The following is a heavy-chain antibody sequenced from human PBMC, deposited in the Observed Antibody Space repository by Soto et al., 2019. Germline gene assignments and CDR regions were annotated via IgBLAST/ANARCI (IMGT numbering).Heavy chain of an antibody. CDR3: ASAYSSSSAAAS. J-gene: IGHJ5*02. Sequence: QVQLQESGPGLVKASQTLSLICSVSGESISRGGYSWSWIRHHPGKGLEWIGYIYDSESAYYNPSLRRAVTTSLDTSKNHFATKLSSVTAADTAVYFSASAYSSSSAAASWGQGSLLTVSS. V-gene: IGHV4-31*01. D-gene: IGHD6-6*01. CDR2: IYDSESA. CDR1: GESISRGGYS.